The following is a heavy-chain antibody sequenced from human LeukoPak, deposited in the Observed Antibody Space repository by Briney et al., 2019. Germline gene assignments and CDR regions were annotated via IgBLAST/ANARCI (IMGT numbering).Heavy chain of an antibody. V-gene: IGHV1-46*01. CDR1: GYTFTTYY. CDR3: ARDLPIAAAGTWFDY. D-gene: IGHD6-13*01. CDR2: INPGGGST. Sequence: GASVKVSCKASGYTFTTYYIHWVRQAPGQGLEWMGIINPGGGSTTYAQNFQGRFTMTWDMSTTTVYMELRSLRSEDTAVYYCARDLPIAAAGTWFDYWGQGTLVTVSS. J-gene: IGHJ4*02.